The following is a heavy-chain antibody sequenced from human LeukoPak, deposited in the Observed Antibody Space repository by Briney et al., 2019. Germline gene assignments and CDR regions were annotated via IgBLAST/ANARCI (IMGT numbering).Heavy chain of an antibody. J-gene: IGHJ4*02. Sequence: GASVKVSCKASGYTFTSYGISWVRQAPGQGLEWMGWISAYNGNTNYAQKLQGRVTMTTDTSTSTVYMELSSLRSEDTAVYYCARELGIAAAGTHQADWGQGTLVTVSS. V-gene: IGHV1-18*01. CDR2: ISAYNGNT. D-gene: IGHD6-13*01. CDR1: GYTFTSYG. CDR3: ARELGIAAAGTHQAD.